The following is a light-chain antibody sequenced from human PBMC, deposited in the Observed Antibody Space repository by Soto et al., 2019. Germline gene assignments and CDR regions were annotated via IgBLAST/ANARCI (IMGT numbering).Light chain of an antibody. V-gene: IGKV1-5*01. CDR3: QHYNF. J-gene: IGKJ2*01. CDR2: DAS. CDR1: QTFSTW. Sequence: DIQLTQSPSTLSASVGDRVTITYRASQTFSTWLAWYQQKPGKAPKLLIYDASTLQSGVPSRFSGSGSGTEFTLSISSLQPDDFATYFCQHYNFFGQETKLEIK.